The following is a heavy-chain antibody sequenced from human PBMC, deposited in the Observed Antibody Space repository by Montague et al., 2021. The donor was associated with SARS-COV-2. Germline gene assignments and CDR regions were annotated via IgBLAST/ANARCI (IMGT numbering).Heavy chain of an antibody. CDR2: IWYDGSNK. CDR3: AGDFPSGGDCYRDS. CDR1: GFTFSNYG. D-gene: IGHD2-21*02. J-gene: IGHJ5*01. Sequence: SRRLSFSASGFTFSNYGMHWVRQAPGKGLEWVAVIWYDGSNKYYANSVKGRFTISRDNSKNTLYLQMNSLRAEDTAVYYCAGDFPSGGDCYRDSWGQGTLVTVSS. V-gene: IGHV3-33*01.